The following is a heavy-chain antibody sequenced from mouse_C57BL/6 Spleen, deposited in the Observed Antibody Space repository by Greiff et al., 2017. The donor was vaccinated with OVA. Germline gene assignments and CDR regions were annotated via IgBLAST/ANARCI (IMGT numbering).Heavy chain of an antibody. Sequence: QVQLKQSGAELVKPGASVKLSCKASGYTFTEYTIHWVKQRSGQGLEWIGWFYPGSGSIKYNEKFKDKATLTADKSSSTVYMELSRLTSEDSAVYFCARHDGYYGSSYPDYYAMDYWGQGTSVTVSS. V-gene: IGHV1-62-2*01. CDR2: FYPGSGSI. D-gene: IGHD1-1*01. J-gene: IGHJ4*01. CDR1: GYTFTEYT. CDR3: ARHDGYYGSSYPDYYAMDY.